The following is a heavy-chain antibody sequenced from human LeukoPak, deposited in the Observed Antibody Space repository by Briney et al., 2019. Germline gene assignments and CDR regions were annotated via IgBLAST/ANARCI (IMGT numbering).Heavy chain of an antibody. CDR1: GFTFSSYA. D-gene: IGHD6-13*01. CDR3: ARVHSSSWSGSYFDY. V-gene: IGHV3-72*01. Sequence: GGSLRLSCAASGFTFSSYAMHWVRQAPGQGLEWVGRTRNKAYGYTTEYAASVKGRFTISRDDSKNSLYLQMNSLKTEDTAVYYCARVHSSSWSGSYFDYWGQGTLVTVSS. CDR2: TRNKAYGYTT. J-gene: IGHJ4*02.